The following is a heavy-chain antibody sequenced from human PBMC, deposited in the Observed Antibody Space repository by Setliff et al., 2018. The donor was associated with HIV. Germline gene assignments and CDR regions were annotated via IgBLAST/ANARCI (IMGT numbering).Heavy chain of an antibody. V-gene: IGHV1-69-2*01. Sequence: KVSCKASGYTFKDYFIQWVQQAPGKGLKWMGRIEPEDGKTLYAEKFHGRITITADTSGDTAYMELSRLRSDDTAVYYCARDTWLRLIWYGFDIWGQGTLVTVSS. CDR3: ARDTWLRLIWYGFDI. D-gene: IGHD5-12*01. CDR2: IEPEDGKT. J-gene: IGHJ3*02. CDR1: GYTFKDYF.